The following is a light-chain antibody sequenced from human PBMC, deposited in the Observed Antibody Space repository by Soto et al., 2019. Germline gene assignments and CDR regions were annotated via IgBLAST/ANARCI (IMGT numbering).Light chain of an antibody. Sequence: EIVMTQSPGTLSLSPGERATLSCRASQSIDNNFLAWYQQKPGQAPRLLFDAASSRATGVPARFSGSGSGTDFTLTISSLEPEDFAVYFCQQCSSSPLTFGGGTKLELK. V-gene: IGKV3-20*01. CDR1: QSIDNNF. CDR2: AAS. J-gene: IGKJ4*02. CDR3: QQCSSSPLT.